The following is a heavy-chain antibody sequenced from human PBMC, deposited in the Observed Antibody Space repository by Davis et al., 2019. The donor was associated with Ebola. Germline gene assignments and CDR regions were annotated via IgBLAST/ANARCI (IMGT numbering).Heavy chain of an antibody. J-gene: IGHJ4*02. CDR3: VRDWEYYFDY. V-gene: IGHV3-74*01. CDR1: GFTFSRYW. Sequence: GVLKISCAASGFTFSRYWMHWVRQAPGKGLVWVSRINSDGSSTSYADSVKGRFTISRDNAKNTLYLQMNSLRAEETAVYYCVRDWEYYFDYWGQGTLVTVSS. D-gene: IGHD1-26*01. CDR2: INSDGSST.